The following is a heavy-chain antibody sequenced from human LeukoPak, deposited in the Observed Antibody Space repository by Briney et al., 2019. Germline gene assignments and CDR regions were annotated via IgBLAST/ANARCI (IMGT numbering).Heavy chain of an antibody. V-gene: IGHV4-39*07. CDR2: IYYSGST. D-gene: IGHD2-8*01. CDR3: ARDFAGYCTNGVCYTSGGELDY. J-gene: IGHJ4*02. Sequence: SETLSLTCTVSGGSISSSSYYWGWIRQPPGKGLEWIGSIYYSGSTYYNPSLKSRVTISVDTSKNQFSLKLSSVTAADTAVYYCARDFAGYCTNGVCYTSGGELDYWGQGTLVTVSS. CDR1: GGSISSSSYY.